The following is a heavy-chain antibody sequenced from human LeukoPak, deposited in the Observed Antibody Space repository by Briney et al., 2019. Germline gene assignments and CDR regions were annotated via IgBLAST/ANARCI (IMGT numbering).Heavy chain of an antibody. V-gene: IGHV1-46*01. CDR3: ARDADHYGDYGPYFDY. J-gene: IGHJ4*02. CDR1: GYTFTRYY. D-gene: IGHD4-17*01. Sequence: ASVKVSCKASGYTFTRYYIHWVRQAPGQGLEWMGIIHPSGGSTSYAQKFQGRVTMTRDMSTSTVYMELSSLRSEDTAVYYCARDADHYGDYGPYFDYWGQGTLVTVSS. CDR2: IHPSGGST.